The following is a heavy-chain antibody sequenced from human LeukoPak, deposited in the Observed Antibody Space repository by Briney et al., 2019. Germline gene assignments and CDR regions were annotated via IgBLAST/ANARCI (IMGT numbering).Heavy chain of an antibody. CDR3: ARAGRGLGYYFDY. Sequence: GGSLRLSCAASGFTFSRYALHWVRQAPGKGLEWVAVISFGGHETYYADSVRGRFTISRDYSKNTLYLQMDNLGADDTAVYYCARAGRGLGYYFDYWGQGALVTVSS. V-gene: IGHV3-30*04. CDR2: ISFGGHET. D-gene: IGHD3-10*01. J-gene: IGHJ4*02. CDR1: GFTFSRYA.